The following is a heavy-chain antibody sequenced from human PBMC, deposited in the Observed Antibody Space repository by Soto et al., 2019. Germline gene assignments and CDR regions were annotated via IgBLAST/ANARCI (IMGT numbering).Heavy chain of an antibody. CDR2: ITAFLGTT. J-gene: IGHJ6*02. CDR3: ARAIDGGYSYGMDF. Sequence: KVSCKAPGVTLSRHTLRWVRQAPGQGLEWMGGITAFLGTTNYAEKFQGRVTITADESTATVYVELSSLRSEDTAVYYCARAIDGGYSYGMDFWGPGSTGTVCS. CDR1: GVTLSRHT. V-gene: IGHV1-69*16. D-gene: IGHD2-15*01.